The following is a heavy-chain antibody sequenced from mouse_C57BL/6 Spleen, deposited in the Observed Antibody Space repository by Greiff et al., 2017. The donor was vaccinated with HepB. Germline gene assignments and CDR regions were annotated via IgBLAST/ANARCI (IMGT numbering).Heavy chain of an antibody. V-gene: IGHV1-50*01. CDR2: IDPSDSYT. Sequence: VQLQQSGAELVKPGASVKLSCKASGYTFTSYWMQWVKQRPGQGLEWIGEIDPSDSYTNYNQKFKGKATLTVDTSSSTAYMQLSILTSEDSAVYYCAISSHYYGSRGYAMDYWGQGTSVTVSS. D-gene: IGHD1-1*01. CDR3: AISSHYYGSRGYAMDY. CDR1: GYTFTSYW. J-gene: IGHJ4*01.